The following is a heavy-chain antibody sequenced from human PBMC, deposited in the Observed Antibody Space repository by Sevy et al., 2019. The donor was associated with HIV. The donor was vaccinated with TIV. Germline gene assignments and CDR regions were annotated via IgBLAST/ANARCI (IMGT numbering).Heavy chain of an antibody. CDR2: ISGSGGST. CDR3: AKYQRWDLRGIAAAGTWDY. CDR1: GFTFSSYA. D-gene: IGHD6-13*01. V-gene: IGHV3-23*01. Sequence: GRSLRLSCAASGFTFSSYAMSWVRQAPGKGLEWVSAISGSGGSTYYADSVKGRFTISRDNSKNTLYLQMNSLRAEDTAVYYCAKYQRWDLRGIAAAGTWDYWGQGTLVTVSS. J-gene: IGHJ4*02.